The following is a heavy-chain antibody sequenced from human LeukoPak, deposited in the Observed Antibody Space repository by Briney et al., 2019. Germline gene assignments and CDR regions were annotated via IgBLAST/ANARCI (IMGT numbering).Heavy chain of an antibody. CDR3: ARYLRKLYGRGGDYYFYMDV. D-gene: IGHD4-17*01. CDR1: GFTFSSYW. Sequence: GGSLRLSCAASGFTFSSYWMSWVRQAPGKGLEWVANIKEDGGEKYSVDSVKGRFTISRDNAMNSLYLQMNSLKAEDTALFYCARYLRKLYGRGGDYYFYMDVWGKGTTVTVSS. V-gene: IGHV3-7*03. CDR2: IKEDGGEK. J-gene: IGHJ6*03.